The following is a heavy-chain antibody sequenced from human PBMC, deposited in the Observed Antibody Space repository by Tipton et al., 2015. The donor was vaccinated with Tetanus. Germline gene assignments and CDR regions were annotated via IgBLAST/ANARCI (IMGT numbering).Heavy chain of an antibody. Sequence: GSLRLSCVASGFTFSSYPMAWVRQAPGKGLEWVSGIAGSSVSTYYRDSVRGRFTISRDDSSNTLYLQMNSLRPEDTAVYYCAKAKSWINLFFGDIWGQGTLVTVSS. D-gene: IGHD3-10*01. J-gene: IGHJ4*02. V-gene: IGHV3-23*01. CDR1: GFTFSSYP. CDR3: AKAKSWINLFFGDI. CDR2: IAGSSVST.